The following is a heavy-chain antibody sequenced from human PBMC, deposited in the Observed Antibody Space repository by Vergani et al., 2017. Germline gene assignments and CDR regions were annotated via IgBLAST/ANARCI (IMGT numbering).Heavy chain of an antibody. D-gene: IGHD6-13*01. CDR1: GGSISSYY. J-gene: IGHJ4*02. CDR2: IYTSGST. CDR3: ARGNIAAAGNRGIFDD. V-gene: IGHV4-4*07. Sequence: QVQLQESGPGLVKPSETLSLTCTVSGGSISSYYWSWIRQPAGKGLEWIGRIYTSGSTNYNPSLKSRVTMSGDTSKNQFSLKLSSVTAADTAVYYCARGNIAAAGNRGIFDDWGQGTLVTVSS.